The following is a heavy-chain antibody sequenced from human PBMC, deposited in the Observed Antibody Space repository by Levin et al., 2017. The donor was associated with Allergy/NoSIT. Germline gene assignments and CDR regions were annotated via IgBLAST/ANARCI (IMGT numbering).Heavy chain of an antibody. J-gene: IGHJ4*02. CDR3: TTELIAVAGTFDY. V-gene: IGHV3-15*01. D-gene: IGHD6-19*01. CDR2: IKSKTDGGTT. Sequence: GGSLRLSCAASGFTFSNAWMSWVRQAPGKGLEWVGRIKSKTDGGTTDYAAPVKGRFTISRDDSKNTLYLQMNSLKTEDTAVYYCTTELIAVAGTFDYWGQGTLVTVSS. CDR1: GFTFSNAW.